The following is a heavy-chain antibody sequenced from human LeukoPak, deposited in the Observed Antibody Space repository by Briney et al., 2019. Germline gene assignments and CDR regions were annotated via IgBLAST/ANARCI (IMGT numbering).Heavy chain of an antibody. CDR2: IRYDGSNK. V-gene: IGHV3-30*02. CDR1: GFTFSSYG. D-gene: IGHD3-22*01. CDR3: ASLYDSSGFFDY. J-gene: IGHJ4*02. Sequence: GGSLRLSCAASGFTFSSYGMHWVRQAPGKGLEWVAFIRYDGSNKYYADSVKGRFTISRDNSKNTLYLQMNSLRAEDTAVHYCASLYDSSGFFDYWGQGTLVTVSS.